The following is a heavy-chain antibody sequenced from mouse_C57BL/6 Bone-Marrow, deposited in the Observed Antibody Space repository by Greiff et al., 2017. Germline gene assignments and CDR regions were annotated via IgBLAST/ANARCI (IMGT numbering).Heavy chain of an antibody. CDR3: ANRLTGTGGFAY. V-gene: IGHV1-69*01. CDR1: GYTFTSYW. D-gene: IGHD4-1*01. Sequence: VQLQQSGAELVMPGASVKLSCKASGYTFTSYWMHWVKQRPGQGLEWIGEIDPSDSYTNYNQKFKGKSTLTVDKSSSTAYMQLSSLTSEVSSVYYCANRLTGTGGFAYWGQGTLVTVSA. J-gene: IGHJ3*01. CDR2: IDPSDSYT.